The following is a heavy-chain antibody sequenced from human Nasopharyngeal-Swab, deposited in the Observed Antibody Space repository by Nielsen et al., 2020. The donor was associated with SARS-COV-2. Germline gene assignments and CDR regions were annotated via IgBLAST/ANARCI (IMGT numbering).Heavy chain of an antibody. Sequence: GESLKISCAASGFTVSSNYMSWVRQAPGKGLEWVSVIYSGGSTYYADPVKGRFTISRDNSKNTLYLQMNSLRAEDTAVYYCARVKTGDFDYWGQGTLVTVSS. CDR2: IYSGGST. D-gene: IGHD7-27*01. CDR1: GFTVSSNY. J-gene: IGHJ4*02. CDR3: ARVKTGDFDY. V-gene: IGHV3-53*01.